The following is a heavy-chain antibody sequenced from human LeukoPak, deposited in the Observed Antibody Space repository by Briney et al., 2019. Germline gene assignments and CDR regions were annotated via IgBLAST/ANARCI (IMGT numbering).Heavy chain of an antibody. CDR2: IYYSGST. J-gene: IGHJ3*02. Sequence: PSETLSLTCTVSGGSISSYYWSWIRQPPGKGLEWIGYIYYSGSTNYNPSLKSRVTISVDTSKNQFSLKLSSVTAADTAVYYCARDKRSLLVQLATRDAFDIWGQGTMVTVSS. D-gene: IGHD5-12*01. CDR1: GGSISSYY. CDR3: ARDKRSLLVQLATRDAFDI. V-gene: IGHV4-59*12.